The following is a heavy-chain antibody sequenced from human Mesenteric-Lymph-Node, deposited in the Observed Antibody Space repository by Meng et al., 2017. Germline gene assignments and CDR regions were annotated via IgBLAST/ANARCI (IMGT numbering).Heavy chain of an antibody. D-gene: IGHD2-21*01. CDR3: ASFDHIPRRNYFDY. V-gene: IGHV4-30-4*01. CDR1: GGSMSSGNYY. J-gene: IGHJ4*02. Sequence: QVQLPVSGSRPVQPSQTLSLTCTVSGGSMSSGNYYWSWIRQPPGKGLEWIGYIHHSGSAYYNPSLKSRVSISVDTSKNQFSLNLNSMTAADTAVYYCASFDHIPRRNYFDYWGQGTLVTVSS. CDR2: IHHSGSA.